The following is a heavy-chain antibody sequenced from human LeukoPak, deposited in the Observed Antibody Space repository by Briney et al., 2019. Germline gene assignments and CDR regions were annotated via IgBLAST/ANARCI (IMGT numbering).Heavy chain of an antibody. Sequence: SQTLSLTCAISGDSVSSNSAAWTWIRQSPSRGLEWLGRTYHRSKWYSDYAVSVRSRITINPDTSKNQFSLKLSSVTAADTAVYYCAREASPSGMDVWGQGTTVTVSS. V-gene: IGHV6-1*01. J-gene: IGHJ6*02. CDR1: GDSVSSNSAA. CDR3: AREASPSGMDV. CDR2: TYHRSKWYS.